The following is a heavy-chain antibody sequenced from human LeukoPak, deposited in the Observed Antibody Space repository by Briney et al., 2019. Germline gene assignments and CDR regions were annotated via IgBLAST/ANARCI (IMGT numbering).Heavy chain of an antibody. CDR3: ARGSTVTTGLMGYFDY. CDR2: IYTSGST. CDR1: GGSISSYY. V-gene: IGHV4-4*07. D-gene: IGHD4-17*01. J-gene: IGHJ4*02. Sequence: PSETPSLTCTVSGGSISSYYWSWIRQPAGKGLEWLGRIYTSGSTNYNPSLNSRVTMSVDKSKTQFSLKLSSVTAADTAVYYCARGSTVTTGLMGYFDYWGQGTLVTVSS.